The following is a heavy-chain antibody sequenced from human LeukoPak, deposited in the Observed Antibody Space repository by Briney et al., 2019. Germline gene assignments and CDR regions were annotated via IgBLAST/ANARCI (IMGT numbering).Heavy chain of an antibody. CDR1: GYTFTSYG. D-gene: IGHD3-3*01. Sequence: ASVRVSCKASGYTFTSYGINWVRQAPGQGLEWMGWISGFNGHTKDTQKLQGRVTMTTDTSTSTAYMELRSLRSDDTAVYYCARTPRNYDFWSGYYLPGQNCYYYGMDVWGQGTTVTVSS. CDR3: ARTPRNYDFWSGYYLPGQNCYYYGMDV. V-gene: IGHV1-18*01. J-gene: IGHJ6*02. CDR2: ISGFNGHT.